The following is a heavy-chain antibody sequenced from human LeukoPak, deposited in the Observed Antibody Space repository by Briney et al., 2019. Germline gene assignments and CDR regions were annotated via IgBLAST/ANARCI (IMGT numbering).Heavy chain of an antibody. CDR1: GFTFSSYS. CDR3: ARGSHYYDSSGIFDY. V-gene: IGHV3-48*01. J-gene: IGHJ4*02. CDR2: TSSSSSTI. D-gene: IGHD3-22*01. Sequence: GGSLRLSCAASGFTFSSYSMNWVRQAPGKGLEWVSYTSSSSSTIYYADSVKGRFTISRDNSKNTLYLQMNSLRAEDTAVYYCARGSHYYDSSGIFDYWGQGTLVTVSS.